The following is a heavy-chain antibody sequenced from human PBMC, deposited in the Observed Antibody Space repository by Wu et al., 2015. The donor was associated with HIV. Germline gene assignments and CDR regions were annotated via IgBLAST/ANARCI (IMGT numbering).Heavy chain of an antibody. CDR3: ARDAITMVRGVVSYYYGMDV. CDR2: IIPMFGTA. CDR1: GGTSSSYG. D-gene: IGHD3-10*01. J-gene: IGHJ6*02. Sequence: QVQLVQSGAEVKKPGSSVKVSCKASGGTSSSYGISWVRQAPGQGLEWMGRIIPMFGTANYAQKFQGRVTITADESTSTAYMELSSLRSEDTAVYYCARDAITMVRGVVSYYYGMDVWAKGP. V-gene: IGHV1-69*13.